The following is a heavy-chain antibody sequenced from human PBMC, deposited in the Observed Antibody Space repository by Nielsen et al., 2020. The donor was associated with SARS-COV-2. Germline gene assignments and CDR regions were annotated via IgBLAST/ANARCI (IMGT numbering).Heavy chain of an antibody. D-gene: IGHD4-17*01. CDR3: AKDRMTTVTYFDY. CDR2: ISSSSSYT. CDR1: GFTFSDYY. Sequence: GGSLRLSCAASGFTFSDYYMSWIRQAPGKGLEWVSYISSSSSYTNYADSVKGRFTISRDNAKNSLYLQMNSLRAEDTALYYCAKDRMTTVTYFDYWGQGTLVTVSS. V-gene: IGHV3-11*05. J-gene: IGHJ4*02.